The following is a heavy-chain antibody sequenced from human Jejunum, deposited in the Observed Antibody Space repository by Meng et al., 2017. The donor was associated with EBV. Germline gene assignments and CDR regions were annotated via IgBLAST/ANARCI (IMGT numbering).Heavy chain of an antibody. J-gene: IGHJ4*02. CDR3: ARLFCGDDCFSTYYFDS. D-gene: IGHD2-21*01. CDR1: GATCTSPG. V-gene: IGHV1-69*06. CDR2: IIPVFGTA. Sequence: QVELLASGAEVKKPGSSGKLSCKASGATCTSPGVGWVRLAPGQGPEWLGGIIPVFGTANYPLRFQDRVTITADKSTNTGYMELGGLRSDDTAVYYCARLFCGDDCFSTYYFDSWGQGTLVTVSS.